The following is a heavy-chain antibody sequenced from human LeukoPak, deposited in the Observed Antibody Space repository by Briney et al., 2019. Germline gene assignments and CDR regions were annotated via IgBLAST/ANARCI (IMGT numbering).Heavy chain of an antibody. CDR2: ISYEGSNK. CDR3: ARDPIGYLSNNWFDP. D-gene: IGHD3-10*01. CDR1: GFTFSSFG. Sequence: GGSLRLSCAASGFTFSSFGLHWVRQAPGKGLEWVAVISYEGSNKYYADSVKGRFTISRDNSKNTLYLQMNSLRAEDTAVYYCARDPIGYLSNNWFDPWGQGTLVTVSS. V-gene: IGHV3-30*03. J-gene: IGHJ5*02.